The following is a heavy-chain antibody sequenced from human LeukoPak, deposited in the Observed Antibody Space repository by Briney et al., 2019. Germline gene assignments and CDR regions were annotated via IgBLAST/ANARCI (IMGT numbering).Heavy chain of an antibody. CDR3: SYDFWSGYYPSLDY. J-gene: IGHJ4*02. Sequence: PGGSLRLSCTASGFTFGDYAMSWVRRAPGKGLEWAGFIRSKAYGGTTEYAASVKGRFTISRDDSKSIAYLQMNSLKTEDTAVYYCSYDFWSGYYPSLDYWGQGTLVTVSS. CDR2: IRSKAYGGTT. D-gene: IGHD3-3*01. CDR1: GFTFGDYA. V-gene: IGHV3-49*04.